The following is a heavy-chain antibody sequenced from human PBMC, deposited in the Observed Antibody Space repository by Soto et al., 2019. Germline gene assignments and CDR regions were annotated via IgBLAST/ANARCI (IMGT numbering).Heavy chain of an antibody. D-gene: IGHD1-1*01. J-gene: IGHJ6*03. CDR2: IYYRGIT. Sequence: QVQLQESGPGLVKPSETLSLTCTVSGDSISSYYWSWIRQPPGKGLEWIGYIYYRGITQYNTSLKRRVTISEDTSKHQFSLRLTSVTAADKAVYYCARGPPANFNNDYYYMYVWGKGTTVTVSS. CDR1: GDSISSYY. CDR3: ARGPPANFNNDYYYMYV. V-gene: IGHV4-59*01.